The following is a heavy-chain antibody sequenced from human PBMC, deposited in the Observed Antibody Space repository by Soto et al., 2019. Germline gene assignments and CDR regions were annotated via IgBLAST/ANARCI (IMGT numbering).Heavy chain of an antibody. V-gene: IGHV3-23*01. CDR1: GFTFSSYA. Sequence: EVHLLESGGGLVQPGGSLRLSCAASGFTFSSYAMSRVRQTPGEGLEWVSFIRGSGGTTFYADSVKGRFTISRDNSENTLYLRMNSLRPDDTAVYYCVKDLGDYIWGSYRPGSFDYWGQGTLVTVSS. CDR2: IRGSGGTT. D-gene: IGHD3-16*02. J-gene: IGHJ4*02. CDR3: VKDLGDYIWGSYRPGSFDY.